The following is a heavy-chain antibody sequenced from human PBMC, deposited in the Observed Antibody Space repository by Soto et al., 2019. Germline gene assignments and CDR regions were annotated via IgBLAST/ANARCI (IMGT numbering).Heavy chain of an antibody. J-gene: IGHJ3*02. V-gene: IGHV1-8*01. CDR3: ARGARDIVVVVAATPANDAFDI. CDR1: GYTFTSYD. Sequence: GASVKVSCKASGYTFTSYDINWVRQATGQGLEWMGWMNPNSGNTGYAQKFQGRVTMTRNTSISTAYMELSSLRSEDTAVYYCARGARDIVVVVAATPANDAFDIWGQGTRVTVSS. CDR2: MNPNSGNT. D-gene: IGHD2-15*01.